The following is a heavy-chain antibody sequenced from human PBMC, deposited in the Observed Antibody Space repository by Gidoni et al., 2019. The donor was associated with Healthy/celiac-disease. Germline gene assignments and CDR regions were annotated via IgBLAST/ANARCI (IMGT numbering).Heavy chain of an antibody. D-gene: IGHD6-19*01. CDR3: ARKDSSGWYGEGSGMDV. V-gene: IGHV2-26*01. CDR1: GFSLSNARMG. CDR2: IFSNDEK. Sequence: QVTLKESGPVLVQPTETLTLTCTVSGFSLSNARMGVSWIRQPPGKALEWLAHIFSNDEKSYSTSLKSRLTISKDTSKSQVVLTMTNRDPVDTATDYWARKDSSGWYGEGSGMDVWGQGTTVTVSS. J-gene: IGHJ6*02.